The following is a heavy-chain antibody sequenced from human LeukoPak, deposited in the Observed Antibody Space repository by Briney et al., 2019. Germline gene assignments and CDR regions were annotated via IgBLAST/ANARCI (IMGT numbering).Heavy chain of an antibody. CDR1: GFTFSSYG. CDR3: ARDPECGGDCYSTRAGGY. J-gene: IGHJ4*02. Sequence: GGSLRLSCAASGFTFSSYGMHWVRQAPGKGLEWVAVIWYDGSNKYYADSVKGRFTISRDNSKNTLYLQMNSLRAEDTAVYYCARDPECGGDCYSTRAGGYWGQGTLVTVSS. D-gene: IGHD2-21*01. CDR2: IWYDGSNK. V-gene: IGHV3-33*01.